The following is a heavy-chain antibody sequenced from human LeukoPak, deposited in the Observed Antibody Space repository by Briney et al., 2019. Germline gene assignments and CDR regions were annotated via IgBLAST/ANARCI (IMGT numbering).Heavy chain of an antibody. CDR1: GFTSSAYD. CDR2: SGTVGDT. Sequence: PGGSLRLSCAASGFTSSAYDMHWVRQITGGGLEWVSTSGTVGDTFYSDSVKGRFTISRENAKNSVHLQMNSLRVEDSAIYFCVRAAMPHIINGRRFDYWGQGTLVTVSS. J-gene: IGHJ4*02. V-gene: IGHV3-13*04. D-gene: IGHD2-2*01. CDR3: VRAAMPHIINGRRFDY.